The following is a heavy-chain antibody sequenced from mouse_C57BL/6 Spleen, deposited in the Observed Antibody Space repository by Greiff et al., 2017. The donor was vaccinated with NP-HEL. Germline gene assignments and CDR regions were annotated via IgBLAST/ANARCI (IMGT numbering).Heavy chain of an antibody. D-gene: IGHD1-1*01. CDR1: GYTFTDYE. V-gene: IGHV1-15*01. J-gene: IGHJ2*01. Sequence: QVQLQQSGAELVRPGASVTLSCKASGYTFTDYEMHWVKQTPVHGLEWIGAIDPETGGTAYNQKFKGKAILTADKSSSTAYMELRSLTSEDSAVYYCTRCDTVVGDFDYWGQGTTLTVSS. CDR3: TRCDTVVGDFDY. CDR2: IDPETGGT.